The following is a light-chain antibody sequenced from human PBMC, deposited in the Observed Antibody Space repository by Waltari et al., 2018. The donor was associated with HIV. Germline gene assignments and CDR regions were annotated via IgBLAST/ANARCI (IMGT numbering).Light chain of an antibody. Sequence: QSALTQPASVSGSPGQSITIPCTGTSSDVGGYNYVSWYQQHPGKAPKLMIYEVSNRPSGVSNRFSGSKSGNTASLTISGLQAEDEADYYCSSYTSSSTPPVFGGGTKLTVL. CDR3: SSYTSSSTPPV. V-gene: IGLV2-14*01. CDR2: EVS. J-gene: IGLJ2*01. CDR1: SSDVGGYNY.